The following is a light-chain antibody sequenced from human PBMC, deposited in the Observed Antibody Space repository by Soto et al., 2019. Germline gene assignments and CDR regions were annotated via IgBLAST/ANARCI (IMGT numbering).Light chain of an antibody. CDR2: DAS. Sequence: EIVLTQSPATLSLSPGERATLSCRASQSVSSYLAWYQQKPGQAPRLLIYDASNRATGIPARFSGSGSGTDFTLTISSLEPEDFAVYYCQQYSSWPTTFGQGTKVDIK. CDR3: QQYSSWPTT. J-gene: IGKJ1*01. V-gene: IGKV3-11*01. CDR1: QSVSSY.